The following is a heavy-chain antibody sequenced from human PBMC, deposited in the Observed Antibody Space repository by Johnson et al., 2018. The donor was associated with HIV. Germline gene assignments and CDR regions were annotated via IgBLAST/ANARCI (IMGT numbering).Heavy chain of an antibody. Sequence: QVQLVESGGGLIQPGGSLRLSCAASGFTVSTNYMTWVRQAPGKGLEWVAVISHDGSDKNYADSVKGRFTISRDNSKNTLYLQMNSLRAEDTAVYYCAKDRGWGWTDAFDIWGQGTMVTVSS. CDR2: ISHDGSDK. D-gene: IGHD2-21*01. CDR3: AKDRGWGWTDAFDI. CDR1: GFTVSTNY. V-gene: IGHV3-30*18. J-gene: IGHJ3*02.